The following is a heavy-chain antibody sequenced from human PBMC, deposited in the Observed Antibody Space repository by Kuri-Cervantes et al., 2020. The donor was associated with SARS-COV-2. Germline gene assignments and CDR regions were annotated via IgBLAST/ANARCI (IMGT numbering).Heavy chain of an antibody. D-gene: IGHD5-18*01. CDR1: GFTFRSYW. Sequence: GGSLRLSCAVSGFTFRSYWMSWVRQAPGKGLEYVANINQDGSATYYVDSVKGRFTISRDNTESSLHLQMNSLRAEDTAVYYCVCDTNRVKVYWGQGTLVTVSS. V-gene: IGHV3-7*02. J-gene: IGHJ4*02. CDR3: VCDTNRVKVY. CDR2: INQDGSAT.